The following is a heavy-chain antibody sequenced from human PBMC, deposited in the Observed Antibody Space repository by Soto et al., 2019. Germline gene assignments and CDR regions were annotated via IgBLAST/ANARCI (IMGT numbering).Heavy chain of an antibody. Sequence: SETLSLTCTVSGGSISSYYWSWIRQPPGKGLEWIGYIYYSGSTNYNPSLKSRVTISVDTSKNQFSLKLSSVTAADTAVYYCARLVRGYYYYMDVWGKGTTVTVSS. CDR3: ARLVRGYYYYMDV. J-gene: IGHJ6*03. CDR2: IYYSGST. V-gene: IGHV4-59*08. CDR1: GGSISSYY. D-gene: IGHD3-10*02.